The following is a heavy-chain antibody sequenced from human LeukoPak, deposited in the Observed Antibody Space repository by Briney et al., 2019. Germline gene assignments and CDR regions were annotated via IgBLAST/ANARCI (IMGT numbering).Heavy chain of an antibody. Sequence: SETLSLTCAVYGGSFSGYYWSWIRQPPGKGLEWLGEINHSGSTNYNPSLKSRVTISVDTSKNQFSLKLSSVTAADTAVYYCARGEKRITIFGVVINPHPQFDYWGQGTLVTVSS. CDR3: ARGEKRITIFGVVINPHPQFDY. CDR1: GGSFSGYY. CDR2: INHSGST. J-gene: IGHJ4*02. V-gene: IGHV4-34*01. D-gene: IGHD3-3*01.